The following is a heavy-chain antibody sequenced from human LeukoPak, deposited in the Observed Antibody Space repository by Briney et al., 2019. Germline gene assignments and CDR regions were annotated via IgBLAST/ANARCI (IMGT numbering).Heavy chain of an antibody. D-gene: IGHD5-12*01. CDR3: AKPFIRGYSGYDPTDVKPDY. CDR2: ISYDGSNK. CDR1: GFTFSSYG. V-gene: IGHV3-30*18. Sequence: GRSLRLSCAASGFTFSSYGMHWVRQAPGKGLEWVAVISYDGSNKYYADSVKGRFTISRDNSENTLYLQMNSLRAEDTAVYYCAKPFIRGYSGYDPTDVKPDYWGQGTLVTVSS. J-gene: IGHJ4*02.